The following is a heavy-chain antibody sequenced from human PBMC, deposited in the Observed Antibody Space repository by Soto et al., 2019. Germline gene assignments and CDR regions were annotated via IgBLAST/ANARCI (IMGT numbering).Heavy chain of an antibody. CDR1: GYTFTSYG. J-gene: IGHJ6*02. Sequence: QVQLVQSGAEVKKPGASVKVSCKASGYTFTSYGIGWVRQAPGQGLEWMGWISAYNGNTNYAQKLQGRVTMTTDTSTSTAYMELRSLRSDDTAVYYCAREGYYDSSGYALYYYYGMDVWGQGTTVTVSS. CDR2: ISAYNGNT. V-gene: IGHV1-18*04. CDR3: AREGYYDSSGYALYYYYGMDV. D-gene: IGHD3-22*01.